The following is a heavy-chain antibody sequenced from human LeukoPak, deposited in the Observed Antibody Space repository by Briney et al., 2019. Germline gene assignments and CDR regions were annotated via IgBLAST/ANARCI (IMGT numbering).Heavy chain of an antibody. V-gene: IGHV4-34*01. CDR2: INHSGST. J-gene: IGHJ3*02. Sequence: PSETLSLTCAVYGGSFSGYYWSWIRQPPGKGLEWIGEINHSGSTNYNPSLKSRVTISVDTSKNQFSLKLSSVTAADTAVYYCASGAYYGSGSYAAFDIWGQRTMVTVSS. CDR3: ASGAYYGSGSYAAFDI. D-gene: IGHD3-10*01. CDR1: GGSFSGYY.